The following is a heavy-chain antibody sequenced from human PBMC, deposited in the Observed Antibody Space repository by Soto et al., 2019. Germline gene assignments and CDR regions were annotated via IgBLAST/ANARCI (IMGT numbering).Heavy chain of an antibody. J-gene: IGHJ4*02. CDR2: IYHSGST. D-gene: IGHD3-3*01. Sequence: SETLSLTCAVSGGSISSSNWWSWVRQPPGKGLEWIGEIYHSGSTNYNPSLKSRVTISVDKSKNQFSLKLSSVTAADTAVYYCARTPIDYEFWSGYYPSLYYRGQGTLVTVSS. V-gene: IGHV4-4*02. CDR3: ARTPIDYEFWSGYYPSLYY. CDR1: GGSISSSNW.